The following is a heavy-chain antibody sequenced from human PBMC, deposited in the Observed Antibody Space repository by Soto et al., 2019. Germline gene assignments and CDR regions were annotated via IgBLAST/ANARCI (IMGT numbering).Heavy chain of an antibody. CDR2: INGGSSTI. CDR1: GFTFSDYY. Sequence: PGGALRLSCAASGFTFSDYYMSWIRQAPGQGLEWVSYINGGSSTIYYADSVRGRFTISRDNAKSSLYLQMDSLRAEDTAVYYCARDSRDTFFDYWGQGTLITVSS. CDR3: ARDSRDTFFDY. D-gene: IGHD5-18*01. J-gene: IGHJ4*02. V-gene: IGHV3-11*01.